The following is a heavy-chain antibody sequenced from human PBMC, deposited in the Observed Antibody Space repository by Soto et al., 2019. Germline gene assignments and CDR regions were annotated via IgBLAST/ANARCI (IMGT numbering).Heavy chain of an antibody. Sequence: QVQLVQSGAEVKKPGASVKVSCKASGYTFTSYYMHWVLQAPVQGLERMGILNPSGGSTTSAQKFQGRVTITRDTSTSSVYAELSSLRSEDTAVDYCARTYSNSDSLDYWGQGTLVTVSS. J-gene: IGHJ4*02. CDR2: LNPSGGST. CDR1: GYTFTSYY. D-gene: IGHD6-6*01. CDR3: ARTYSNSDSLDY. V-gene: IGHV1-46*03.